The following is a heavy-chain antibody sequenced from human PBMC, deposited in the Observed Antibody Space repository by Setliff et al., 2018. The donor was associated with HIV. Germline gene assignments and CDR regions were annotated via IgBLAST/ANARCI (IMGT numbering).Heavy chain of an antibody. CDR2: IYPDDSAT. V-gene: IGHV5-51*01. D-gene: IGHD3-16*01. Sequence: GESLKISCKDYGHSFPNDWIGWVRQMPGKGLEWVAIIYPDDSATRYSPSFQGQVTISADKSINTAYMRWRSLRASDTAMYFCAKHGFERKSPYNWFDSWGQGTLVTVSS. J-gene: IGHJ5*01. CDR3: AKHGFERKSPYNWFDS. CDR1: GHSFPNDW.